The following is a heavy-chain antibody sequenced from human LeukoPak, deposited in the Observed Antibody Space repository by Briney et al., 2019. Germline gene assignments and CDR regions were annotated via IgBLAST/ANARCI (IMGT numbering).Heavy chain of an antibody. CDR1: GFTFSDYW. V-gene: IGHV3-7*01. Sequence: PGGSLRLSCAASGFTFSDYWMSWVRQAPGKGLEWVANIKQDGSEKYYVDSVKGRFTTSRDNTQNSLFLQMNSLRVEDTAVYYCATHTYYYDSSAYSGYWGQGTLVTVSS. D-gene: IGHD3-22*01. J-gene: IGHJ4*02. CDR3: ATHTYYYDSSAYSGY. CDR2: IKQDGSEK.